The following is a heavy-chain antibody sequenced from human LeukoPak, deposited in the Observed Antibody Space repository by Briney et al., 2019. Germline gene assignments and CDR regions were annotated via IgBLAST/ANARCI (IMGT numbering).Heavy chain of an antibody. CDR2: ISGSGDST. J-gene: IGHJ6*02. V-gene: IGHV3-23*01. D-gene: IGHD3-3*02. Sequence: PGGSLRLSCAASGFSFSSYAMSWVRQAPGKGLEWVSAISGSGDSTYYADSVKGRLTISRDNSKNTLYLQMNNLRGEDTAVYYCTKDRPTDVHFVYFYNLDVWGQGTSVTVSS. CDR1: GFSFSSYA. CDR3: TKDRPTDVHFVYFYNLDV.